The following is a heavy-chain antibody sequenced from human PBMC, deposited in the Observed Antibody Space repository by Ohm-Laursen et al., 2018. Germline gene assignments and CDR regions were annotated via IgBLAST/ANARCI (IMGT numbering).Heavy chain of an antibody. D-gene: IGHD2-15*01. Sequence: GSLRLSCSAAGFSITNYWMQWVRQVPGKGLEWVSRLSYAGTETAYADSVKGRFTSSRDNAKNTLYLQMDSLRGEDTAVYYCARGGGGCSGGSCHLGYYGMDVWGQGTTVTVSS. CDR3: ARGGGGCSGGSCHLGYYGMDV. J-gene: IGHJ6*02. CDR1: GFSITNYW. CDR2: LSYAGTET. V-gene: IGHV3-74*01.